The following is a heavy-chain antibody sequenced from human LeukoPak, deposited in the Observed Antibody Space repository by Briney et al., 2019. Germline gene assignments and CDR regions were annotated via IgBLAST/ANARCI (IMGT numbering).Heavy chain of an antibody. CDR2: ISSSSSYI. CDR1: GFTFSSYS. J-gene: IGHJ4*02. V-gene: IGHV3-21*01. CDR3: ASRIAVAGTWFDY. D-gene: IGHD6-19*01. Sequence: GSLGLSCAASGFTFSSYSMNWVRQAPGKGLEWVSSISSSSSYIYYADSLKGQFTISRDNAKNSLYLQMNSLRAEDTAVYYCASRIAVAGTWFDYWGQGTLVTVSS.